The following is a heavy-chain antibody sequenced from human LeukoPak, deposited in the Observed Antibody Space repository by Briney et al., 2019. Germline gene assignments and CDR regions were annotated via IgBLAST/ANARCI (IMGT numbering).Heavy chain of an antibody. D-gene: IGHD3-22*01. Sequence: GGSLRLSCAASGFTFSNYMMHWVRQAPGKGLVWVSRIKSDGITITYADSVKGRFTISRDNAKNTLYLQLSSLRADDTAVYYCAKFTMIVPGSFDYWGQGTLVTVSS. CDR2: IKSDGITI. V-gene: IGHV3-74*01. CDR1: GFTFSNYM. CDR3: AKFTMIVPGSFDY. J-gene: IGHJ4*02.